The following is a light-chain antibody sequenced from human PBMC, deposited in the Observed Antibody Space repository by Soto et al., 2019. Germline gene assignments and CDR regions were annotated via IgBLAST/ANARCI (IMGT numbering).Light chain of an antibody. CDR1: QSISSW. J-gene: IGKJ1*01. CDR3: QQYNSYPWT. Sequence: DIQMTQSPSTLSASVGDRVTITCRASQSISSWLAWYQQKPGKAPKLLSYDASSLESGVPSRFSGSGSGTEVTLTISSLHPDDFASYYCQQYNSYPWTFGQGTKVEIK. CDR2: DAS. V-gene: IGKV1-5*01.